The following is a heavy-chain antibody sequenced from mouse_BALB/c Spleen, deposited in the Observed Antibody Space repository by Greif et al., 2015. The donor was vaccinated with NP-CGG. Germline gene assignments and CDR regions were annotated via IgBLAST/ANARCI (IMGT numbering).Heavy chain of an antibody. V-gene: IGHV1-52*01. Sequence: VQLQQSGAELVRPGASVKLSCKASGYTFTSYWMNWVKQRPEQGLEWIGRIGPYDSEXHYNQKFKDKAILTVDKSSSTAYMQLSSLTSEDSAVYYCARSMGSSPYYAMDYWGQGTSVTVSS. CDR2: IGPYDSEX. D-gene: IGHD1-1*01. J-gene: IGHJ4*01. CDR1: GYTFTSYW. CDR3: ARSMGSSPYYAMDY.